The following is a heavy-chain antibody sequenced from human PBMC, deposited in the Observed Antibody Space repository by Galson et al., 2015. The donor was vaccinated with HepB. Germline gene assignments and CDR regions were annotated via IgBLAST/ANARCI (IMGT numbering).Heavy chain of an antibody. Sequence: SLRLSCAASGFTFSSYGMHWVRQAPGKGLEWVAVISYDGSNKYYADSVKGRFTISRDNSKNTLYLQMNSLRAEDTAVYYCAKDSLRVWIAAAANPGDVWGKGTTVTVSS. CDR2: ISYDGSNK. CDR1: GFTFSSYG. V-gene: IGHV3-30*18. J-gene: IGHJ6*04. CDR3: AKDSLRVWIAAAANPGDV. D-gene: IGHD6-13*01.